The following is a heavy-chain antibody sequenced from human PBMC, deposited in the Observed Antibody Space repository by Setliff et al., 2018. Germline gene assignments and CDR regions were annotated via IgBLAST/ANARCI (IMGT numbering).Heavy chain of an antibody. J-gene: IGHJ6*03. V-gene: IGHV4-39*01. Sequence: KASETLSLTCNVSGGSISSSSYYWGWIRQPPGKGLEWIGSIYYSRSTYYNPSLKSRVTISVDTSKNQFSLKLSSVTAADTAVYYCAAPSLLPQYYYYYYMDVWGKGTPVTVSS. D-gene: IGHD2-15*01. CDR3: AAPSLLPQYYYYYYMDV. CDR2: IYYSRST. CDR1: GGSISSSSYY.